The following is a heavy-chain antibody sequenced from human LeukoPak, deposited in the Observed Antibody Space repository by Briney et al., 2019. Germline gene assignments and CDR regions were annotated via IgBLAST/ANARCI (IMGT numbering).Heavy chain of an antibody. CDR1: GGSISSYY. Sequence: ASETLSLTCTVSGGSISSYYWSWIRQPAGKGLEWIGRIYTSGSTNYNPSLKSRVTMSVDTSKNQFSLKLSSVTAADTAVYYCARYSSSRYTGAFDIWGQGTMVTVSS. CDR3: ARYSSSRYTGAFDI. J-gene: IGHJ3*02. D-gene: IGHD6-13*01. V-gene: IGHV4-4*07. CDR2: IYTSGST.